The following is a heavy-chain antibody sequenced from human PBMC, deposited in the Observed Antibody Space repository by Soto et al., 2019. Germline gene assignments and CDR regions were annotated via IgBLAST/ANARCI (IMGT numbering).Heavy chain of an antibody. CDR3: ATARLLSRSEDAFDI. D-gene: IGHD6-6*01. J-gene: IGHJ3*02. Sequence: EVQLVESGGGLIQPGGSLRLSCAASGFTVSSNYMSWVRQAPGKGLEWVSVIYSGGSTYYADSVKGRFTISRDNSKNTLYLQIDSVKAEDTAVYYCATARLLSRSEDAFDIWGQGTMVTVSS. CDR1: GFTVSSNY. CDR2: IYSGGST. V-gene: IGHV3-53*01.